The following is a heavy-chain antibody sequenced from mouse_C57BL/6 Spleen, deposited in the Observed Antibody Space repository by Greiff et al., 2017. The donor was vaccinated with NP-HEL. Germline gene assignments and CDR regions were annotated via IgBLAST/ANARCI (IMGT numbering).Heavy chain of an antibody. D-gene: IGHD2-5*01. CDR2: IYPGDGDT. Sequence: VKLMESGAELVKPGASVKISCKASGYAFSSYWMNWVKQRPGKGLEWIGQIYPGDGDTNYNGKFKGKATLTADKSSSTAYMQLSSLTSEDSAVYFCAKRDYSKDYAMDYWGQGTSVTVSS. CDR3: AKRDYSKDYAMDY. J-gene: IGHJ4*01. V-gene: IGHV1-80*01. CDR1: GYAFSSYW.